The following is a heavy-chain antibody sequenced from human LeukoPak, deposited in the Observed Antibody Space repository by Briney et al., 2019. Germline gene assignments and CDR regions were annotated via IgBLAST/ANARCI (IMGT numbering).Heavy chain of an antibody. D-gene: IGHD1-26*01. CDR3: ARGAGATMTNDAFDI. V-gene: IGHV1-8*01. J-gene: IGHJ3*02. CDR2: MNPNSGNT. Sequence: ASVKVSCKASGYTFSSYDIHWVRQATGQGLEWMGWMNPNSGNTGYAQKFQGRVTMTRTPSISTAYMELRNLRSDDTAVYYCARGAGATMTNDAFDIWGRGTMVTVSS. CDR1: GYTFSSYD.